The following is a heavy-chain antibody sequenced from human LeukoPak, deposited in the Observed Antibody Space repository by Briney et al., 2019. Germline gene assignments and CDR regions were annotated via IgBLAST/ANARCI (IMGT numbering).Heavy chain of an antibody. D-gene: IGHD2-21*02. CDR1: GFTVSSNH. Sequence: QPGGSLRLSCAASGFTVSSNHMSWVRQAPGKGLEWVSVIYSDGSTHYADSVKGRFTISRDNSKNTLYLQMNSLRADDTAMFYCVRGSPYVTAGFDWGQGTLVTVSS. V-gene: IGHV3-66*02. CDR3: VRGSPYVTAGFD. CDR2: IYSDGST. J-gene: IGHJ4*02.